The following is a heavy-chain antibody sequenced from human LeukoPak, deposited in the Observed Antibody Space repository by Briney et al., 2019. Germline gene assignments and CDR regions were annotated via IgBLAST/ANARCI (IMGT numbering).Heavy chain of an antibody. Sequence: ASVKVSCKASGYTFTSYDINWVRQATGQGLEWMGWMNPNSGNTGYAQKFQGRVTITRNTSISTAYMELSSLRSEDTAVYYCARGIRRNGNYWFDPWGQGTLVTVSS. J-gene: IGHJ5*02. V-gene: IGHV1-8*03. CDR1: GYTFTSYD. CDR2: MNPNSGNT. D-gene: IGHD1-1*01. CDR3: ARGIRRNGNYWFDP.